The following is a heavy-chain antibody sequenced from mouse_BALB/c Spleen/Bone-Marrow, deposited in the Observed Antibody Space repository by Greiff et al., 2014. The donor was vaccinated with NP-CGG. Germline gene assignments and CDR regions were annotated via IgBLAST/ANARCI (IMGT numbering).Heavy chain of an antibody. CDR1: GFTFSSFG. CDR3: ARYGYYDAMDY. D-gene: IGHD2-2*01. CDR2: ISRGSSTI. V-gene: IGHV5-17*02. Sequence: VQLKESGGGLVQPGRSRKLSCAASGFTFSSFGMHWVRQAPEKGLEWVAYISRGSSTIYYADTVKGRFTISRDNPKNTLFLQMTSLMSEDTAMYYCARYGYYDAMDYWGQGTSVTVSS. J-gene: IGHJ4*01.